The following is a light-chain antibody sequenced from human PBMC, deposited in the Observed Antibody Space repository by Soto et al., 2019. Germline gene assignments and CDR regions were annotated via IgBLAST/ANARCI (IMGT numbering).Light chain of an antibody. V-gene: IGKV3-11*01. Sequence: EIXLTQSPATXSLSPEERATLSCRATQSVSSYLAWYQQKPGQAPRLLIYDASNRATGIPARFSGSGPGTDFTLTISSLEPEDFAVYYCQQRSNWPPFFGGGTKVDIK. CDR1: QSVSSY. CDR3: QQRSNWPPF. J-gene: IGKJ4*01. CDR2: DAS.